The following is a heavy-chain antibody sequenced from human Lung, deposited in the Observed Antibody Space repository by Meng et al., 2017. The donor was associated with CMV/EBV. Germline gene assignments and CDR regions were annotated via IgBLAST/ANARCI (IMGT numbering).Heavy chain of an antibody. CDR2: IIPIFGTA. D-gene: IGHD4-17*01. J-gene: IGHJ4*02. Sequence: GTFSSYAISWVRQAPGQGLEWMGGIIPIFGTANYAQKFQGRVTITTDESTSTAYMELSSLRSEDTAVYYCARVRSRDYGDFYAHFDYWGQRTLVTVSS. V-gene: IGHV1-69*05. CDR1: GTFSSYA. CDR3: ARVRSRDYGDFYAHFDY.